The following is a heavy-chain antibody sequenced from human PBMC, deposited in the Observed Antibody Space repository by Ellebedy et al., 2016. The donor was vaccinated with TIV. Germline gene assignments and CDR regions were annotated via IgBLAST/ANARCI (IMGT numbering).Heavy chain of an antibody. CDR3: ARSSGWDRFDN. Sequence: MPSETLSLTCTVSGGSISSYYWSWIRQPPGKGLEWIRYIHYSGSTTYNPALKSRVTTAVDTSKKQISLKLSSVTAADTAVYYCARSSGWDRFDNWGQGTLVTVSS. V-gene: IGHV4-59*01. CDR1: GGSISSYY. J-gene: IGHJ4*02. D-gene: IGHD6-19*01. CDR2: IHYSGST.